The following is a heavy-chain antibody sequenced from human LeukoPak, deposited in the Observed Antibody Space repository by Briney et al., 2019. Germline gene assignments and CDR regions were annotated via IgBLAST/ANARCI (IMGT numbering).Heavy chain of an antibody. Sequence: SVKVSCKASVGTFSSYAISWVRQAPGQGLEWMGRIIPILGIANYAQKFQGRVTITADKSTSTAYMELSSLRPEDTAVYYCAIGAVAGPFDPWGQGTLVTVSS. CDR1: VGTFSSYA. CDR3: AIGAVAGPFDP. J-gene: IGHJ5*02. D-gene: IGHD6-19*01. CDR2: IIPILGIA. V-gene: IGHV1-69*04.